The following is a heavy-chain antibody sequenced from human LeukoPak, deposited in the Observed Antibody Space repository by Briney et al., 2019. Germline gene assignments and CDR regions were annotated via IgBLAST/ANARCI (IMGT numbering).Heavy chain of an antibody. CDR3: AGGRSITMVRGGAVWGYYMDD. CDR2: IIPIFGTA. Sequence: SVKVSCKASGGTFSSYAISWVRQAPGQGLEWMGGIIPIFGTANYAQKFQGRVTITTDESTSTAYMELSSLRSEDTAVYYCAGGRSITMVRGGAVWGYYMDDWGKGTTVTVYS. CDR1: GGTFSSYA. J-gene: IGHJ6*03. V-gene: IGHV1-69*05. D-gene: IGHD3-10*01.